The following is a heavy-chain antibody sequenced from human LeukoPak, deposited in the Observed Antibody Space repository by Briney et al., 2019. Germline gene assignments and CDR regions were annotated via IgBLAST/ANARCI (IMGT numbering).Heavy chain of an antibody. V-gene: IGHV3-21*01. CDR2: ITSTSHL. D-gene: IGHD4-17*01. CDR3: ARDRYYGDHTQVDY. Sequence: GGSLRLSYAASGFTFEINTMNWVRQAPGKGLEWVSSITSTSHLYYADSVRGRFTVSRDNAKNSLYLQMNSLRAEDTAVYYCARDRYYGDHTQVDYWGQGTLVTVSS. J-gene: IGHJ4*02. CDR1: GFTFEINT.